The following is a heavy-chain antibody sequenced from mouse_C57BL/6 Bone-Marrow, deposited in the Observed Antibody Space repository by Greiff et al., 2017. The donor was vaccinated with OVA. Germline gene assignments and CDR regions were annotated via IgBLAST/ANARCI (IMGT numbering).Heavy chain of an antibody. CDR3: ARSIYYDYEFAY. V-gene: IGHV3-6*01. CDR2: ISYDGSN. D-gene: IGHD2-4*01. CDR1: GYSITSGYY. J-gene: IGHJ3*01. Sequence: EVKLQESGPGLVKPSQSLSLTCSVTGYSITSGYYWNWIRQFPGNKLEWMGYISYDGSNNYNPSLKNRISITRDTSKNQFFLKLNSVTTEDTATYYCARSIYYDYEFAYWGQGTLVTVSA.